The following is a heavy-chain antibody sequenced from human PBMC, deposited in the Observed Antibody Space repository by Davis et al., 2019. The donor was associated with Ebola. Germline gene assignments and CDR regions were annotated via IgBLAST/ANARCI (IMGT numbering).Heavy chain of an antibody. CDR1: VITFSSYA. Sequence: GGSLRLSCADSVITFSSYAMTWVRQAPGKGLEWVSAISGSGGNTYYADSVRGRFTISRDNSKNTLYLQMSSLRIEDTAVYYCVKGSITMTVVVYFDLWGQGTLVTVSS. V-gene: IGHV3-23*01. J-gene: IGHJ4*02. D-gene: IGHD3-22*01. CDR3: VKGSITMTVVVYFDL. CDR2: ISGSGGNT.